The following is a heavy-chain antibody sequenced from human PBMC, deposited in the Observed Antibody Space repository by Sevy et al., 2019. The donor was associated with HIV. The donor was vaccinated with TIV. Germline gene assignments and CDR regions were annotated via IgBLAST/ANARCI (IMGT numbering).Heavy chain of an antibody. CDR3: AREGCTKPHDY. D-gene: IGHD2-8*01. V-gene: IGHV3-23*01. CDR1: GFTFSNYS. J-gene: IGHJ4*02. Sequence: GGSLRLSLAASGFTFSNYSLSGVRQPPGKGLEWVSTLSFGCGELNYADSGKGRFTISRDNSKSSVYLQMNNLRPEDTAVYYCAREGCTKPHDYWGQGTLVTVSS. CDR2: LSFGCGEL.